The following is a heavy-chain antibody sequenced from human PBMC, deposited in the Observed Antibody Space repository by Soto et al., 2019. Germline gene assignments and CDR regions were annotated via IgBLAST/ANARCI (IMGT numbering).Heavy chain of an antibody. V-gene: IGHV3-11*06. J-gene: IGHJ5*02. Sequence: PGGSLRLSCAASGFTFSDYYMSWIRQAPGKGLGWLSYISGSSDNTNYADSVKGRFTISRDNAKKSLYLEMNSLRAEDTAVYYCATITMMTWGQGTLVTVSS. D-gene: IGHD3-22*01. CDR1: GFTFSDYY. CDR2: ISGSSDNT. CDR3: ATITMMT.